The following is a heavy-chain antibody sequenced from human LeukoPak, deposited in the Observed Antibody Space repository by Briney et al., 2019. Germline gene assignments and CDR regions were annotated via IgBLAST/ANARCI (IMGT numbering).Heavy chain of an antibody. CDR1: GGSFSGYY. Sequence: SETLSLTCAVYGGSFSGYYWSWIRQPPGKGLEWIGEINHSGSTNYNPSLKSRVTISVDTSKNQFSLKLSSVTAADTAVYYCARDIGGEDSSGWFDWGQGTLVTVSS. D-gene: IGHD6-19*01. V-gene: IGHV4-34*01. CDR2: INHSGST. J-gene: IGHJ4*02. CDR3: ARDIGGEDSSGWFD.